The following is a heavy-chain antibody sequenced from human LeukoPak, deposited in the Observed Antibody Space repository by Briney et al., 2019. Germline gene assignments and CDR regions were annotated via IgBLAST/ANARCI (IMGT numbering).Heavy chain of an antibody. J-gene: IGHJ5*02. V-gene: IGHV3-23*01. D-gene: IGHD4-11*01. Sequence: AGGSLRLSCAASGFIFSEYAMNWVRQAPGKGPEWVSAISGGGGTTHYADSVKGRFAVTRDNSKNILYLQMTNLRHEDTALYYCAKDRYSNYGNWFDPWGQGTQVTVIS. CDR1: GFIFSEYA. CDR2: ISGGGGTT. CDR3: AKDRYSNYGNWFDP.